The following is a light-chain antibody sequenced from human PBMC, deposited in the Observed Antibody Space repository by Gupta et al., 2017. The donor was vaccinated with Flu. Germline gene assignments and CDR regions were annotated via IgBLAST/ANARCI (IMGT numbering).Light chain of an antibody. J-gene: IGKJ4*01. Sequence: DIQMTKPPSTLSASVGDRVTITCRASQSISSWLAWYQQKQGKVPKLLIYKASTLESGVPSRFSGSGSGTEFTLTISSLQTDDFATYYCQQYKSYSLTFGGGTKVEIE. CDR2: KAS. CDR3: QQYKSYSLT. CDR1: QSISSW. V-gene: IGKV1-5*03.